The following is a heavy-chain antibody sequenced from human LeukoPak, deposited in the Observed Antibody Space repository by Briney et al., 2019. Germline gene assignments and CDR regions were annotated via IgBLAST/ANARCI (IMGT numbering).Heavy chain of an antibody. V-gene: IGHV4-61*02. Sequence: SETLSLTCTVSGGSISSGSYYWSWIRQPAGKGLEWIGRIYTSGSTNYNPSLKSRVTISVDTSKNQFSLKLSSVTAADTAVYYCARLGGGIAAAGFFDYWGQGTLVTVSS. CDR1: GGSISSGSYY. CDR3: ARLGGGIAAAGFFDY. J-gene: IGHJ4*02. CDR2: IYTSGST. D-gene: IGHD6-13*01.